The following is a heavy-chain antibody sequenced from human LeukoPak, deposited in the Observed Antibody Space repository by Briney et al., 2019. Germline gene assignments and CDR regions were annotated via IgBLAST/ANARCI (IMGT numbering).Heavy chain of an antibody. V-gene: IGHV1-18*01. D-gene: IGHD6-19*01. CDR2: ISAYKGNT. CDR3: ARAGSSGVLDAFDI. Sequence: ASVKVSCKASGYSFTSYGISWARQAPGQGLEWMGWISAYKGNTNYAQKLQGRVSMTTDTSTNTAYMELRSLRSDDTAVYYCARAGSSGVLDAFDIWGQGTMVTVSS. CDR1: GYSFTSYG. J-gene: IGHJ3*02.